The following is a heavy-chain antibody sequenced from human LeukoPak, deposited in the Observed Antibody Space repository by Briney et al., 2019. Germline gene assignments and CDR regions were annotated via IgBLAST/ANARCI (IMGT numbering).Heavy chain of an antibody. V-gene: IGHV3-30*02. Sequence: TGGSLRLSCAASGFTFSSYGMHWVRQAPGKGLEWEAFIRYDGSNKYYADSVKGRFTISRDNSKNTLYLQMNSLRAEDTAVYYCAKGRQWELPLDYWGQGTLVTVSS. CDR3: AKGRQWELPLDY. CDR2: IRYDGSNK. D-gene: IGHD1-26*01. J-gene: IGHJ4*02. CDR1: GFTFSSYG.